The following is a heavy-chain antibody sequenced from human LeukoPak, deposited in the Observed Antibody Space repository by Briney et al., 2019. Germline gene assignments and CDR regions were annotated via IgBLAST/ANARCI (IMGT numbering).Heavy chain of an antibody. D-gene: IGHD6-13*01. CDR3: ARGLARKGGIAAVWVWFDP. CDR1: GYTFTGYY. CDR2: INPNSGVT. Sequence: GASVKVSCKASGYTFTGYYMHWVRQAPGQGLEWMGWINPNSGVTDYAQKFQGRVTMTRDTSISTAYMEVSSLRSDDTAVYYCARGLARKGGIAAVWVWFDPWGQGTLVTVSS. V-gene: IGHV1-2*02. J-gene: IGHJ5*02.